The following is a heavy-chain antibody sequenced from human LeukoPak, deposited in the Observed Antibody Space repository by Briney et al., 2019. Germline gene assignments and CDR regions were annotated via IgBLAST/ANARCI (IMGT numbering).Heavy chain of an antibody. CDR1: GFNFSSYA. CDR3: ARDDCSGGTCLVV. V-gene: IGHV3-48*03. D-gene: IGHD2-15*01. Sequence: PGGSLRLFCGASGFNFSSYAISWVRQASGKGLEWVSYISRSGGSIYDADSVKGRFTISRDNAKNSLYLQMNSLRVEDTAVYYCARDDCSGGTCLVVWGQGTLVTVSS. J-gene: IGHJ4*02. CDR2: ISRSGGSI.